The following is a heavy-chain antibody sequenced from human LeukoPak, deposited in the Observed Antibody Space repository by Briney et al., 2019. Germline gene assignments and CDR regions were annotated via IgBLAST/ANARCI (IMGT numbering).Heavy chain of an antibody. CDR1: GGSFSGYY. V-gene: IGHV4-34*01. CDR3: ARGKKAYSSSWSTSFDY. D-gene: IGHD6-13*01. CDR2: INHSGST. Sequence: SETLSLTCAIYGGSFSGYYWSWIRQPPGKGLEWIGEINHSGSTNYNPSLKSRVTISVDTSKNQFSLKLSSVTAADTAVYYCARGKKAYSSSWSTSFDYWGQGTLVTVSS. J-gene: IGHJ4*02.